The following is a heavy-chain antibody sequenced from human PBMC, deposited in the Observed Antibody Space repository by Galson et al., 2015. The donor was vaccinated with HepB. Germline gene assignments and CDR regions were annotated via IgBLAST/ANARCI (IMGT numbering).Heavy chain of an antibody. D-gene: IGHD6-13*01. CDR3: ARDRGRRVTLGICSRFGP. Sequence: SLRLSCAASGFTFSSYTMNWVRQAPGKGLEWLSYISTDSSTIYYADSVKGRFTISRDNAKNSLFLQMNSLRADDTAVIYCARDRGRRVTLGICSRFGPWGQGTLVTVSS. V-gene: IGHV3-48*01. CDR2: ISTDSSTI. J-gene: IGHJ5*02. CDR1: GFTFSSYT.